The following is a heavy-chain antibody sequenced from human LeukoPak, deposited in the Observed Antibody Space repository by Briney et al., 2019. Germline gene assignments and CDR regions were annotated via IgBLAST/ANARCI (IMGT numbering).Heavy chain of an antibody. CDR1: GGSISSYY. CDR3: ARLLYYYDILTGQNTYYYYGMDV. D-gene: IGHD3-9*01. CDR2: IYYSGST. J-gene: IGHJ6*02. Sequence: SETLSLTCTVSGGSISSYYWSWIRQPPGKGLEWIGYIYYSGSTNYNPSLKSRVTISVDTSKNQFSLKLSSVTAADTAVYYCARLLYYYDILTGQNTYYYYGMDVWGQGTTVTVSS. V-gene: IGHV4-59*01.